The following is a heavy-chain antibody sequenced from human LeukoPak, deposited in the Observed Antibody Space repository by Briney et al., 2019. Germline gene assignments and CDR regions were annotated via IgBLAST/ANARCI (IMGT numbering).Heavy chain of an antibody. V-gene: IGHV3-23*01. J-gene: IGHJ4*02. Sequence: PGGSLRLSSAASGFIFSHHGMNWVRQAPGKGLEWVSGIRTDGVTSYYADSVKGRFIISRDNSKNTVYLQMNSLSAEDAAVYYCVKDDGWVQYANWGQGTLVTVSS. CDR2: IRTDGVTS. CDR1: GFIFSHHG. CDR3: VKDDGWVQYAN. D-gene: IGHD5-24*01.